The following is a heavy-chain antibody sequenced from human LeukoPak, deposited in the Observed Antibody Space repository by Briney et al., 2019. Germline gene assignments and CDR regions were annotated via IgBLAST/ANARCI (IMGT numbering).Heavy chain of an antibody. CDR1: GFTFDDYA. CDR2: ISWNSGSI. V-gene: IGHV3-9*03. D-gene: IGHD4-17*01. CDR3: AKDTSAVTTSLAFDI. Sequence: GRSLRLSCAASGFTFDDYAMPWVRHAPGKGLEWVSGISWNSGSIGYADSVKGRFTISRDNAKNSLYLQMNSLRAEDMSLYYCAKDTSAVTTSLAFDIWGQGTMVTVSS. J-gene: IGHJ3*02.